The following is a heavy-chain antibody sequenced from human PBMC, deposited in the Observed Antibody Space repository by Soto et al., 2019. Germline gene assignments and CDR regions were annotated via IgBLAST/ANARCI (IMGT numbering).Heavy chain of an antibody. CDR3: ARDAGARY. CDR1: GFTFSSYS. Sequence: EVQLVESGGGLVKPGGSLRLSCAASGFTFSSYSMNWVRQAPGKGLEWVSSISSASDYIYYADPLKGRFTISRDNAKNSLYLQMNSLRAEDTAVYYCARDAGARYWGQGTLVTVSS. J-gene: IGHJ4*02. CDR2: ISSASDYI. V-gene: IGHV3-21*01. D-gene: IGHD7-27*01.